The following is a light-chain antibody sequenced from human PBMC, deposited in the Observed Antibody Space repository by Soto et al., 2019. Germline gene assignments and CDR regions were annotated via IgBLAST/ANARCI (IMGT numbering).Light chain of an antibody. CDR2: DAS. CDR1: QGISNY. Sequence: DIQMTQSPSSLSASVGDRVTITCRASQGISNYLAWYQQIPGKVPKLLISDASTLQSGVPSRFSGSGSGTDFTLTISSLQPEDVATYYCQKYTNVPAFGGGTKVEIK. J-gene: IGKJ4*01. CDR3: QKYTNVPA. V-gene: IGKV1-27*01.